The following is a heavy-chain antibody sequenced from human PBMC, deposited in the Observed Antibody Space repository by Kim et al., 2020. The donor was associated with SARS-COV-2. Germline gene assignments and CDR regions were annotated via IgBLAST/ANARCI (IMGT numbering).Heavy chain of an antibody. J-gene: IGHJ3*01. D-gene: IGHD3-16*01. CDR1: GGSISHYY. CDR3: ARDGAEDDAFDV. Sequence: ETLSLTCTVSGGSISHYYWNWIRQSPGKKLEWIAYVYYSGTTNYNPSLKSRATISLDISKKQFSLQLTPVTAADTAVYYCARDGAEDDAFDVWGQGTLV. CDR2: VYYSGTT. V-gene: IGHV4-59*01.